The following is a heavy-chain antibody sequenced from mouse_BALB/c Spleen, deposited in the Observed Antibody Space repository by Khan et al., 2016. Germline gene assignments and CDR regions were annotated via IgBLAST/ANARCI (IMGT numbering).Heavy chain of an antibody. D-gene: IGHD1-1*01. CDR1: GYSITSIYS. Sequence: EVQLQESGPDLVKPSQSLSLTCTVTGYSITSIYSWHWIRQFPGNKLEWMDYIHSSGSTNYNPSLKSRISITRDTSKNQFFLQLNSVTTEDTATYYCTRGDYIGNSWYFDVGSAGTTVTVSS. CDR2: IHSSGST. V-gene: IGHV3-1*02. CDR3: TRGDYIGNSWYFDV. J-gene: IGHJ1*01.